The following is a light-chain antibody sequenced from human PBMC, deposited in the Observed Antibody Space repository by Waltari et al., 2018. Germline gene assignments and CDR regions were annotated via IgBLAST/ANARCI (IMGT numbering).Light chain of an antibody. CDR2: KAS. CDR1: QSISSW. V-gene: IGKV1-5*03. Sequence: DIQMTQSPSTLSASVGERVTITCRASQSISSWLAWYQQKPGKAPKLLIYKASSLESGVPSRFSGSGSGTEFTLTISSLQPDDFATYYCQQYKSYSPTFGQGTKLEIK. J-gene: IGKJ2*01. CDR3: QQYKSYSPT.